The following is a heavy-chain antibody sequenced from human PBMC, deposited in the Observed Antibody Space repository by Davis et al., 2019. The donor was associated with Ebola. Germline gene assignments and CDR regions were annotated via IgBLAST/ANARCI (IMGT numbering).Heavy chain of an antibody. V-gene: IGHV1-2*06. D-gene: IGHD4-17*01. CDR3: ARGYGDYVWNFDY. CDR1: GYTFTDYN. J-gene: IGHJ4*02. Sequence: SVKVSCKASGYTFTDYNIHWMRQAPGQGLEWLGRVILKSGATNYAQKFQGRVTMTRDTSTSTVYMELSSLRSEDTAVYYCARGYGDYVWNFDYWGQGTLVTVSS. CDR2: VILKSGAT.